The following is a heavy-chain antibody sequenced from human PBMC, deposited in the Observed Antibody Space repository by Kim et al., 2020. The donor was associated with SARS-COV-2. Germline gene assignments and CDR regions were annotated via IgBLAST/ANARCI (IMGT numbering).Heavy chain of an antibody. Sequence: ASVKVSCKASGYTFTSYYMHWVRQAPGQGLEWMGIINPSGGSTSYAQKFQGRVTMTRDTSTSTVYMELSSLRSDDTAVYYCARDGRYCSSTSCYTEGVSDYWGQGTLVTVSS. J-gene: IGHJ4*02. CDR2: INPSGGST. CDR3: ARDGRYCSSTSCYTEGVSDY. CDR1: GYTFTSYY. V-gene: IGHV1-46*01. D-gene: IGHD2-2*02.